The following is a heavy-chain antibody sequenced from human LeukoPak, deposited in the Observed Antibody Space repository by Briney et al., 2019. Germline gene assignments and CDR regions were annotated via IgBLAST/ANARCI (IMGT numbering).Heavy chain of an antibody. CDR1: GYSFTSYD. D-gene: IGHD6-13*01. CDR3: ARGGFPAAGQDY. CDR2: MNPNSGDT. Sequence: ASVKVSCKASGYSFTSYDINWVRQATGQGLEWMGWMNPNSGDTGYAQNFQGRVTITRNTSITTAYMELSSLRSEDTAVYYCARGGFPAAGQDYWGQGTLVTVSS. V-gene: IGHV1-8*03. J-gene: IGHJ4*02.